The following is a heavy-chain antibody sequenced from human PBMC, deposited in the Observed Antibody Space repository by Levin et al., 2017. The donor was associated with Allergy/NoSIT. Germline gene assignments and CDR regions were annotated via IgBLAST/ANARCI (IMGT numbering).Heavy chain of an antibody. V-gene: IGHV4-39*01. CDR2: IYYSGST. D-gene: IGHD6-6*01. Sequence: SETLSLTCTVSGGSISSSSYYWGWIRQPPGKGLEWIGSIYYSGSTYYNPSLKSRVTISVDTSKNQFSLKLSSVTAADTAVYYCARQLVQHYYGMDVWGQGTTVTVSS. J-gene: IGHJ6*02. CDR1: GGSISSSSYY. CDR3: ARQLVQHYYGMDV.